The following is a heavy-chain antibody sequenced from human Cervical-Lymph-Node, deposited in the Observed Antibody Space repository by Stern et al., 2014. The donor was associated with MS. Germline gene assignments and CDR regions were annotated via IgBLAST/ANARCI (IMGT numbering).Heavy chain of an antibody. D-gene: IGHD2-2*02. CDR3: TRVGVSGYRYFQH. Sequence: QLVQSGSELKKPGASVTVSCKASGYTFTSIGMNWVRQAPGQGPEWMGWINTVTENPTYAQGFAGRFVFSLETSASTAYLQITSLKAEDTAVYYCTRVGVSGYRYFQHWGQGTLVTVSS. CDR2: INTVTENP. CDR1: GYTFTSIG. V-gene: IGHV7-4-1*02. J-gene: IGHJ1*01.